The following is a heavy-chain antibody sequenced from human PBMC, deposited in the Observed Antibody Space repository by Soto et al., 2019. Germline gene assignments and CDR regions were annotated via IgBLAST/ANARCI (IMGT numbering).Heavy chain of an antibody. CDR1: GFTFSSYS. Sequence: GGSLTLSCAASGFTFSSYSMNWVRQAPGKGLEWVSSISSSSSYIYYADSVKGRFTISRDNAKNSLYLQMNSLRAEDTAVYYCARDAVPAAQLDYWGQGTLVTVSS. D-gene: IGHD2-2*01. V-gene: IGHV3-21*01. J-gene: IGHJ4*02. CDR3: ARDAVPAAQLDY. CDR2: ISSSSSYI.